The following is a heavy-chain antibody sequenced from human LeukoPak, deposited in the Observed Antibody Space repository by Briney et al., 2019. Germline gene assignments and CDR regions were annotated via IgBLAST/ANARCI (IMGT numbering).Heavy chain of an antibody. CDR2: IRSDGTIT. J-gene: IGHJ6*02. CDR3: AKDHYYSMEV. CDR1: GFPFSVSW. Sequence: RPGGALRLSCVASGFPFSVSWMHWVRQAPGKGLVWVSLIRSDGTITNYADSVKGRFITSRDNTKNTVYLQMNSLRAEDTGIYYCAKDHYYSMEVWGQGTTVTVTS. V-gene: IGHV3-74*01.